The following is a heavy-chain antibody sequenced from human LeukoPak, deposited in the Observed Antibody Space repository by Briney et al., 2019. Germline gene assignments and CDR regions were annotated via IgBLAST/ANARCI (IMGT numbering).Heavy chain of an antibody. CDR2: MYYSGST. J-gene: IGHJ4*02. CDR3: ARGGDRSFDY. CDR1: SGSISNYY. D-gene: IGHD3-10*01. Sequence: SETLSLTCTVSSGSISNYYCSWIRQPPGKGLECIGYMYYSGSTNYSPSLKSRVTISVDKAKNQFSLNLNSVTAADTAVYYCARGGDRSFDYWGQGTLVTVSS. V-gene: IGHV4-59*12.